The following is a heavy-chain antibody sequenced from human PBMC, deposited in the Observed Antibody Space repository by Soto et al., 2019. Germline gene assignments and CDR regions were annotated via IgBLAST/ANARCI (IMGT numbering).Heavy chain of an antibody. CDR2: ISSSSGYI. D-gene: IGHD3-22*01. CDR3: ARDYYYYYTPTHLTDY. V-gene: IGHV3-21*01. Sequence: PGGSLRLSCAASGFTFSTYSMNWVRQAPGKGLDWVSSISSSSGYIDYADSVKGRFTISRDNAENSLILQMDSLRAEDSAVYCCARDYYYYYTPTHLTDYWGQGTLVTVSS. CDR1: GFTFSTYS. J-gene: IGHJ4*02.